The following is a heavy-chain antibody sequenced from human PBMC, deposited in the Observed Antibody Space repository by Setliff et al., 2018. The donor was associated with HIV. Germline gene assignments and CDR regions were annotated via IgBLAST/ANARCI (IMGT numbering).Heavy chain of an antibody. D-gene: IGHD2-21*01. CDR2: IHYKGNI. CDR3: ARSTIAGFGAGEPSWFDP. V-gene: IGHV4-30-4*08. Sequence: PSETLSLTCTVSGDSIISGDYYWIWIRQSPGKGLEWIGHIHYKGNIDYNASLKSRLAISSDTSKNQFSLNLSSVIAADTAIYFCARSTIAGFGAGEPSWFDPWGQGILVTVSS. J-gene: IGHJ5*02. CDR1: GDSIISGDYY.